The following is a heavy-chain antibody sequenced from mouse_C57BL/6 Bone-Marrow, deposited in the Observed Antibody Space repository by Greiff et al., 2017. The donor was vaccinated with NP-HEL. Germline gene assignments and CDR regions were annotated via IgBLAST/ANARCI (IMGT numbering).Heavy chain of an antibody. D-gene: IGHD1-1*01. J-gene: IGHJ3*01. V-gene: IGHV5-9-1*02. CDR2: ISSGGDYI. Sequence: EVKLMESGEGLVKPGGSLKLSCAASGFTFSSYAMSWVRQTPEKRLEWVAYISSGGDYIYYADTVKGRFTISRDNARNTLYLQMSSLKSEDTAMYYCTRDYGSSPCLAYWGQGTLVTVSA. CDR3: TRDYGSSPCLAY. CDR1: GFTFSSYA.